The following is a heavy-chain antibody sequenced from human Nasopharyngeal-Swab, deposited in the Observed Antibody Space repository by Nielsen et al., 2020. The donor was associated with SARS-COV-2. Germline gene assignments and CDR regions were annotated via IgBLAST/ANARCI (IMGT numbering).Heavy chain of an antibody. D-gene: IGHD6-13*01. CDR1: GSSFTSYW. CDR3: ARPSSANYYYYGMDV. CDR2: IYPGDSDT. Sequence: GESLKISCKGSGSSFTSYWIGWVRQMPGKGLEWMGIIYPGDSDTRYSPSFQGQVTISADKSISTAYLQWSSLKASDTAMYYCARPSSANYYYYGMDVWGQGTTVTVSS. J-gene: IGHJ6*02. V-gene: IGHV5-51*01.